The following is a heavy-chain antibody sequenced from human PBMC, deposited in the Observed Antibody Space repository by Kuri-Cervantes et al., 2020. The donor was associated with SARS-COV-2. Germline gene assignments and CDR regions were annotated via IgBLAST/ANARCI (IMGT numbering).Heavy chain of an antibody. Sequence: ASVKVSCKASGYTFTNYDINWVRQAPGQGLEWMGIINPSGGSTSYAQKFQGRVTMTRDTSTSTVYLELSSLRSEDTAVYYCARVVAGEQLVLNYWGQGTLVTVSS. D-gene: IGHD6-6*01. CDR3: ARVVAGEQLVLNY. CDR1: GYTFTNYD. J-gene: IGHJ4*02. CDR2: INPSGGST. V-gene: IGHV1-46*01.